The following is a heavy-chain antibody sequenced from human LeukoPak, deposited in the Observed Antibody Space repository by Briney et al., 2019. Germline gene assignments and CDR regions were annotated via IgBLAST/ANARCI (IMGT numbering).Heavy chain of an antibody. Sequence: STYYPASVKRPFTISRDNSKNTLYLQMNSLRAEDTAVYYCAKSGYYDSSGYYWRYFDYWGQGTLVTVSS. J-gene: IGHJ4*02. CDR3: AKSGYYDSSGYYWRYFDY. V-gene: IGHV3-23*01. CDR2: ST. D-gene: IGHD3-22*01.